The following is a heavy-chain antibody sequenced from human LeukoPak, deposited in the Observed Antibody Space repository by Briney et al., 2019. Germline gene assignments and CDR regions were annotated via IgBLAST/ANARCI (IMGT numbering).Heavy chain of an antibody. CDR2: INTNTGNP. CDR1: GYTFTSYA. D-gene: IGHD6-6*01. J-gene: IGHJ5*02. V-gene: IGHV7-4-1*02. Sequence: GASVKVSCKASGYTFTSYAMNWVRQAPGQGLEWMGWINTNTGNPTYAQGFTGRFVFSLDTSVSTAYPQISSLKAEDTAVYYCARSRLIAARSWFDPWGQGTLVTVSS. CDR3: ARSRLIAARSWFDP.